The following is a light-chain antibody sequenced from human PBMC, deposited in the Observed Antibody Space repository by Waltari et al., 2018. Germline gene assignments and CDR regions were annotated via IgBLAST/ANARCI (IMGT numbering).Light chain of an antibody. V-gene: IGLV2-14*01. Sequence: SAITKHASVSGAPGQSITSSSTATSRHVRGYNYVSWHQQHPGHAPKLMSYEVSNRPSGVSNRFSGSKSGNTASLTISGLQAEDEADYYCSSYTSSSTLVFGTGTKVTVL. CDR3: SSYTSSSTLV. CDR1: SRHVRGYNY. J-gene: IGLJ1*01. CDR2: EVS.